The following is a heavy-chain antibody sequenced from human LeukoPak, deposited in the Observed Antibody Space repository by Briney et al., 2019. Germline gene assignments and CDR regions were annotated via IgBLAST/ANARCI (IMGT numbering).Heavy chain of an antibody. V-gene: IGHV3-74*03. D-gene: IGHD5-12*01. CDR2: LNHDGSTT. CDR1: GFNFTNHW. Sequence: GGSLRLSCAASGFNFTNHWMHWFRHAPGKGLVWVSRLNHDGSTTTYADFVKGRFTISRDNAKKTLYLQMNSPTAEDTAVYFCARGRPRGYSGFVSDHWGQGTPISVSS. J-gene: IGHJ5*02. CDR3: ARGRPRGYSGFVSDH.